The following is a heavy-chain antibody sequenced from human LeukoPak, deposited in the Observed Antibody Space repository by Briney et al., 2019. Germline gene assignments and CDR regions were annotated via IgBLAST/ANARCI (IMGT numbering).Heavy chain of an antibody. J-gene: IGHJ6*03. CDR3: ARTYYYGSNYMDA. CDR1: GGSFSGYY. CDR2: INHSGST. V-gene: IGHV4-34*01. D-gene: IGHD3-10*01. Sequence: SETLSLTCAVYGGSFSGYYWSWIRQPPGKGLEWIGEINHSGSTNYNPSLKSRVTISVDTSKNQFSLKLSSVTAADTAVYYCARTYYYGSNYMDAWGKGTTVTVSS.